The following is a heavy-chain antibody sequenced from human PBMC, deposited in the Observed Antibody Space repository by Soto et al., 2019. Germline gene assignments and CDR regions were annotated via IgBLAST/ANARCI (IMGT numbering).Heavy chain of an antibody. V-gene: IGHV3-30*03. CDR1: GSNFSNYG. CDR2: ISYHGTYD. D-gene: IGHD6-13*01. Sequence: QGQLVESGGGVVQPGRSLRLSCAASGSNFSNYGIHWVRQVPGKGLEWVAAISYHGTYDHYTDSVRGRFTISRDNSKNTVYLKMNSLRAEDTAVYYCARDRGYYSSSWPSSWGQGTLVTVSS. J-gene: IGHJ5*02. CDR3: ARDRGYYSSSWPSS.